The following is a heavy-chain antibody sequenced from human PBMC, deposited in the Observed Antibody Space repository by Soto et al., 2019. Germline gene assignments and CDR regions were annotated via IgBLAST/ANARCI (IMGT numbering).Heavy chain of an antibody. CDR2: ISYDGSYR. J-gene: IGHJ4*02. CDR1: GFTFSSYA. V-gene: IGHV3-30-3*01. D-gene: IGHD3-22*01. Sequence: QVQLVESGGGVVQPGRSLGLSCAASGFTFSSYAMHWVRQAPGTGLEWVAFISYDGSYRYYTDSVKGRFTLSRDNSKNTLHLQMNSLRPEDTAVYYCARSSFYYGSSGYQDYWGQGTLVTVSS. CDR3: ARSSFYYGSSGYQDY.